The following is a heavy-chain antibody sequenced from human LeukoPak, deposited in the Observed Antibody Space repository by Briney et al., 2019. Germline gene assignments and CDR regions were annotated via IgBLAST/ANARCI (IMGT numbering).Heavy chain of an antibody. D-gene: IGHD6-13*01. CDR1: GVSISSSSYY. CDR3: ARTHSSSWYKSVGWFDP. J-gene: IGHJ5*02. V-gene: IGHV4-39*01. CDR2: IYSSGST. Sequence: SETLSLTCNVSGVSISSSSYYWGWIRQPPGKGLEWIGSIYSSGSTYYNSSLKSRVTISIDTSKNQVSLKMSSVTAADTAVYYCARTHSSSWYKSVGWFDPWGQGTLVTVSS.